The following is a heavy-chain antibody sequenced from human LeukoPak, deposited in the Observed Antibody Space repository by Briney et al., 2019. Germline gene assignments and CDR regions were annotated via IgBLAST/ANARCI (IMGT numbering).Heavy chain of an antibody. CDR2: IYSGGST. CDR3: ASGNYGSGSYYLDY. J-gene: IGHJ4*02. D-gene: IGHD3-10*01. CDR1: GFTVSSNY. V-gene: IGHV3-66*01. Sequence: QPGGSLRLSCAASGFTVSSNYMSWVRQAPGKGLEWVSVIYSGGSTYYADSVKGRFTISRDNSKNTLYLQMNSLRAEDTAVYYCASGNYGSGSYYLDYWGQGTLVTVSS.